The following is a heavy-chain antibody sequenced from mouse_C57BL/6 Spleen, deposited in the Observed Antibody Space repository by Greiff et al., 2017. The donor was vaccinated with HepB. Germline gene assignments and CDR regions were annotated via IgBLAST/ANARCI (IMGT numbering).Heavy chain of an antibody. Sequence: VQLKESGPELVKPGASVKMSCKASGYTFTDYNMHWVKQSHGKSLEWIGYINPNNGGTSYNQKFKGKATLTVNKSSSTAYMELRSLTSEDSAVYYCARDGWGSWFAYWGQGTLVTVSA. V-gene: IGHV1-22*01. CDR2: INPNNGGT. CDR1: GYTFTDYN. D-gene: IGHD2-3*01. J-gene: IGHJ3*01. CDR3: ARDGWGSWFAY.